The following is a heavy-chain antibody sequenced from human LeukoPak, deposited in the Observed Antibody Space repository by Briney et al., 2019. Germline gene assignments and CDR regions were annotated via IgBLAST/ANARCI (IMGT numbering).Heavy chain of an antibody. CDR3: AREESASYFSWSVGYFDY. D-gene: IGHD1-26*01. CDR1: GFTFSSYS. Sequence: GGSLRLSCAASGFTFSSYSMNWVSQAPGKGLEWVSYISSSSSTIYYADSVKGRFTISRDNAKNSLYLQMNSLRDEDTAVYYCAREESASYFSWSVGYFDYWGQGTLVTVSS. CDR2: ISSSSSTI. V-gene: IGHV3-48*02. J-gene: IGHJ4*02.